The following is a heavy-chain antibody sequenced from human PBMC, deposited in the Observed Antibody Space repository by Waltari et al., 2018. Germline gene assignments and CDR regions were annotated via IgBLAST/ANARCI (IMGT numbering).Heavy chain of an antibody. CDR2: VYWDDDK. J-gene: IGHJ4*02. CDR1: GFPITPPGEG. V-gene: IGHV2-5*02. D-gene: IGHD3-22*01. CDR3: VHRQPGPRAYNYDTKGYYFNY. Sequence: QITLKESGPTLVKPTQTLTLTFSSSGFPITPPGEGGDWLPHPPARPPEWLVLVSCVDPQPQPPGRALEWLALVYWDDDKRYSPFFKNRLTITKDTFKNQVVLTVTNMDPVDTATYYCVHRQPGPRAYNYDTKGYYFNYWGQGSLVTVSS.